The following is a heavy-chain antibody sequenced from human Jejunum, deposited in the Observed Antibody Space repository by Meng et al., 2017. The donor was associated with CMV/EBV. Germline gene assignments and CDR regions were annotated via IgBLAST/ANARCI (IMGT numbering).Heavy chain of an antibody. Sequence: SCAASGFTFSSYAMSWVRQAPGKGLEWVSRISTSGGITNHADSVKGRFTISRDNSRNTLYLRINSLRAEDTAVYYCARVAGPIDYWGQGTMVTVSS. V-gene: IGHV3-23*01. CDR2: ISTSGGIT. D-gene: IGHD6-19*01. CDR3: ARVAGPIDY. CDR1: GFTFSSYA. J-gene: IGHJ4*02.